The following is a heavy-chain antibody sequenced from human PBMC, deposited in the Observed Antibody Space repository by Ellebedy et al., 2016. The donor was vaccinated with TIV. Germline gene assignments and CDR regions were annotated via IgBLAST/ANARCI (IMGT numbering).Heavy chain of an antibody. J-gene: IGHJ4*02. CDR3: AEDRYCSGGICYWVYY. Sequence: GESLKISCAASGFTFSSYVMSWVRQAPGKGLEWVSTISVSGGSTYSADSVKGRFTISRDNSKNTLYLQINSLRAEDTAVYYCAEDRYCSGGICYWVYYWGQGTLVTVSS. V-gene: IGHV3-23*01. D-gene: IGHD2-15*01. CDR1: GFTFSSYV. CDR2: ISVSGGST.